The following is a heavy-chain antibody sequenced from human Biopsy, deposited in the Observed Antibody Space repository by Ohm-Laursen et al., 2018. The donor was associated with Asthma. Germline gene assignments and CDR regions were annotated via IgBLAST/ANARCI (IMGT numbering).Heavy chain of an antibody. J-gene: IGHJ4*02. CDR3: ARDMNRDGWYFDY. V-gene: IGHV3-30-3*01. CDR1: GFTFSTYA. CDR2: ISYDGSNK. D-gene: IGHD5-24*01. Sequence: SLRLSCAASGFTFSTYAMHWVRQAPGKGLEWVAVISYDGSNKYYADSVKGRFTISRDNSKNTQYLQMNSLRGDDTAVYYCARDMNRDGWYFDYWGQGTLVTVSS.